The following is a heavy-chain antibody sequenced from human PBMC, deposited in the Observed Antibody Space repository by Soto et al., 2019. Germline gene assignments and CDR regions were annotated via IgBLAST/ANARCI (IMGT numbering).Heavy chain of an antibody. CDR1: GASLTRSSYY. CDR2: IYYSGDT. J-gene: IGHJ4*02. Sequence: SETLSLTCSVSGASLTRSSYYWDWVRQPPGKGLEWIGTIYYSGDTYYNPSLKSHVTISVDPSQKQVSLELTSVTAPDTAVYYCARVVIRIETQSIDYWGPAPMFTDSP. V-gene: IGHV4-39*01. CDR3: ARVVIRIETQSIDY. D-gene: IGHD2-15*01.